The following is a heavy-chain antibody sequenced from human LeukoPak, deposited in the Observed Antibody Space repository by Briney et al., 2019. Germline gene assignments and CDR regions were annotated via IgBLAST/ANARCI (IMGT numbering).Heavy chain of an antibody. Sequence: PGGSLRLSCAASGFTFSSYAMHWVRQATGKGLEWVAVISYDGSNKYYADSVKGRFTISRDNSKNTLYLQMNSLRPEDTAVYYCATKWELGYWGQGTLVTVSS. D-gene: IGHD1-26*01. V-gene: IGHV3-30-3*01. CDR1: GFTFSSYA. CDR2: ISYDGSNK. CDR3: ATKWELGY. J-gene: IGHJ4*02.